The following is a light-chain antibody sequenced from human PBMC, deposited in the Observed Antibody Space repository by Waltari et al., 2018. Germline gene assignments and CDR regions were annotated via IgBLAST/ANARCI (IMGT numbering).Light chain of an antibody. CDR2: GAS. CDR3: LQYGGSPRT. CDR1: QSVSGSR. Sequence: DIVLTQSPGTLSLSPGERATLSCRASQSVSGSRLAWYQQRPGQAPRLLIYGASNRATGIPDRFSGSGSGTDFTLTICRLDPEDFAVYYCLQYGGSPRTFGQGTKVEI. J-gene: IGKJ1*01. V-gene: IGKV3-20*01.